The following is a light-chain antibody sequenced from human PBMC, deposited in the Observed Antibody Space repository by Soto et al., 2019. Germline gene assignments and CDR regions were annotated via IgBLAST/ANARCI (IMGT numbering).Light chain of an antibody. J-gene: IGLJ2*01. CDR3: AAWDDSLYVI. V-gene: IGLV1-44*01. CDR2: SNN. Sequence: QSVLTQPPSASGTPGQRVTISCSGSNSNIGSNTVNWYQQLPGTAPKLLIYSNNQRPSGVPDRFSGSKSGTSASLAISGLQSGDEADYYCAAWDDSLYVIFGGGTKLTVL. CDR1: NSNIGSNT.